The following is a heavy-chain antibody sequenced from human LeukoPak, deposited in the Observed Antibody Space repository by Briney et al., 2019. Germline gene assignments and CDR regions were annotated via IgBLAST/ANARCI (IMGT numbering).Heavy chain of an antibody. V-gene: IGHV4-39*06. CDR3: ARDAHRSSWYPKGYFDY. Sequence: SEALSLTCTVSGGSINSYYWGWIRQPPGEGLEWIGSIYYSGSTYYNPSLKSRVTISVDTSKNQFPLKLSSVTAADTAVYYCARDAHRSSWYPKGYFDYWGQGTLVTVSS. CDR2: IYYSGST. D-gene: IGHD6-13*01. CDR1: GGSINSYY. J-gene: IGHJ4*02.